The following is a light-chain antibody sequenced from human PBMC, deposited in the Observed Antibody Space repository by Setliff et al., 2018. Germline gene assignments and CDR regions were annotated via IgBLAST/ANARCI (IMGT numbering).Light chain of an antibody. J-gene: IGLJ1*01. CDR1: NSNIGSNI. CDR3: SSWDDSLDGFYV. V-gene: IGLV1-44*01. Sequence: QSALAQPPSASGTPGQRATISCSGSNSNIGSNIVNWYQQVPGTAPKLLIYSDYQRPSGVPDRFSGSKSGTSASLAISGLQSEDEADYYCSSWDDSLDGFYVFGTGTKVTVL. CDR2: SDY.